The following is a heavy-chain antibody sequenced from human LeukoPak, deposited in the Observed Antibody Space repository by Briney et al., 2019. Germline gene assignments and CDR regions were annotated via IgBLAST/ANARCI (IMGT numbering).Heavy chain of an antibody. V-gene: IGHV4-34*01. D-gene: IGHD5-18*01. J-gene: IGHJ4*02. CDR2: INHSGST. CDR3: ARGRIGADHSYGYVGFDY. CDR1: GGSFSGYY. Sequence: PSETLSLTCAVYGGSFSGYYWSWIRQPPGKGLEWIGEINHSGSTNYNPSLKSRVTISVDTSKNQFSLKLSSVTAADTAVYYCARGRIGADHSYGYVGFDYWGQGTLVTVSS.